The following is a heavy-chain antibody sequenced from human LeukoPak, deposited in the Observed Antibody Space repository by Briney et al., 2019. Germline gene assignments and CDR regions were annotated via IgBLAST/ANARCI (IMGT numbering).Heavy chain of an antibody. CDR1: GYTFTGYY. CDR3: ARGSSNLTYYDFWSGQQGFDY. V-gene: IGHV1-2*02. D-gene: IGHD3-3*01. Sequence: ASVKVSCKASGYTFTGYYMHWVRQAPGQGLEWMGWINPNSGGTNYAQKFQGRVTVTRDTSISTAYMELSRLRSDDTAVYYCARGSSNLTYYDFWSGQQGFDYWGQGTLVTVSS. CDR2: INPNSGGT. J-gene: IGHJ4*02.